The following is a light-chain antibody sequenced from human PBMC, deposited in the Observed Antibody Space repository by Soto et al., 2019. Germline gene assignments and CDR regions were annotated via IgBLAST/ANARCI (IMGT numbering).Light chain of an antibody. V-gene: IGKV3D-15*01. J-gene: IGKJ5*01. CDR3: QQYNNWPPIT. Sequence: EIVMTQSPATLSVSPGERATLSCRASQSVSINLAWYQQKPGQAPGLLIYGASIRATGIPARFSGSGSGTQFTLSISSLQSEDVAVYYCQQYNNWPPITFGQGTRLEIK. CDR1: QSVSIN. CDR2: GAS.